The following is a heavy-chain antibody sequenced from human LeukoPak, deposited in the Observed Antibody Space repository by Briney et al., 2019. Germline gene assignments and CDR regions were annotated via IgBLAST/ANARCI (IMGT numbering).Heavy chain of an antibody. J-gene: IGHJ4*02. CDR3: AKDVNYDSSGYHFDY. Sequence: GGSLRLPCAASGFTFDDYAMHWVRQAPGKGLEWVSGISWNSGSIGYADSVKGRFTISRDNAKNSLYLQMNSLRAEDTALYYCAKDVNYDSSGYHFDYWGQGTLVTVSS. CDR2: ISWNSGSI. V-gene: IGHV3-9*01. D-gene: IGHD3-22*01. CDR1: GFTFDDYA.